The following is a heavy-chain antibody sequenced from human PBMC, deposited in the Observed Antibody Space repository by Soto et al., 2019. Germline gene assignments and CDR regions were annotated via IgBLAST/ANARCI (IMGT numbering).Heavy chain of an antibody. Sequence: EVQLLESGGGLVQPGGSLRLSCAASGFTFNNFALSWVRQAPGKGLEWVSAIGGGGDTTYYADSVKGRFTSSRDNSKNLLYLQMNSLTDEDTAVYYCGRCGLDYGDGNLFDPWGQGILVTVSS. V-gene: IGHV3-23*01. D-gene: IGHD4-17*01. CDR1: GFTFNNFA. CDR2: IGGGGDTT. J-gene: IGHJ5*02. CDR3: GRCGLDYGDGNLFDP.